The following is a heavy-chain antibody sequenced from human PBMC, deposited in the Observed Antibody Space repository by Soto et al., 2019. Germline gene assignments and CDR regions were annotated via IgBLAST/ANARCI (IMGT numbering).Heavy chain of an antibody. CDR3: ARDGYSSSWVYYYYYGMDV. Sequence: PSQTLSLTCAISGDSVSINSSACNLIRQSPSRGLEWLGRTYYRSKWYNDYAVSVKSRITINPDTSKNQFSLQLNSVTPEDTAVYYCARDGYSSSWVYYYYYGMDVWGQGTTVTVSS. D-gene: IGHD6-13*01. V-gene: IGHV6-1*01. CDR2: TYYRSKWYN. CDR1: GDSVSINSSA. J-gene: IGHJ6*02.